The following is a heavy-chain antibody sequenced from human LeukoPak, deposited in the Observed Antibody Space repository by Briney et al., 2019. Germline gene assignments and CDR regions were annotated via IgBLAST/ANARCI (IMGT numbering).Heavy chain of an antibody. V-gene: IGHV1-69*13. Sequence: SVKVSCKASGGTFSSYANSWVRQAPGQGLEWMGGIIPIFGTANYAQKFQGRVTITADESTSTAYMELSSLRSEDTAVYYCARRGYSYGLVSYFDYWGQGTLVTVSS. CDR3: ARRGYSYGLVSYFDY. CDR2: IIPIFGTA. D-gene: IGHD5-18*01. J-gene: IGHJ4*02. CDR1: GGTFSSYA.